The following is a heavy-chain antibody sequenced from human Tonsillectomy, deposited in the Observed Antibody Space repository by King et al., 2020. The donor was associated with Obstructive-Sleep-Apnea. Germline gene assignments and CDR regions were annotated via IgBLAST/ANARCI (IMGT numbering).Heavy chain of an antibody. J-gene: IGHJ3*02. CDR2: ILYSGST. CDR1: GGSISSSSYY. CDR3: ARYEERYYDSSGLCAFDI. Sequence: QLQESGPGLVKPSETLSLTCTVSGGSISSSSYYWGWIRQPPGKGLEWIGSILYSGSTYYNPSLKSRVTISVDTSKNQFSLKLSSVTAADTAVYYCARYEERYYDSSGLCAFDIWGQGTMVTVSS. V-gene: IGHV4-39*07. D-gene: IGHD3-22*01.